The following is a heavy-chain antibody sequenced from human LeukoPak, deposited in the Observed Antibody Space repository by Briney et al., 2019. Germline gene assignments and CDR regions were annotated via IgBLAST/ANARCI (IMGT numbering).Heavy chain of an antibody. Sequence: GGSLRLSCAASGFTFSTYWMSWVHQAPGKGLEWVANIKQDGSERNYVDSVKGRFTISRDNAKNSLYLQLNSLRAEDTAVYYCARVTYSSGWYVDYWGQGTLVTVSS. CDR3: ARVTYSSGWYVDY. J-gene: IGHJ4*02. CDR1: GFTFSTYW. D-gene: IGHD6-19*01. V-gene: IGHV3-7*01. CDR2: IKQDGSER.